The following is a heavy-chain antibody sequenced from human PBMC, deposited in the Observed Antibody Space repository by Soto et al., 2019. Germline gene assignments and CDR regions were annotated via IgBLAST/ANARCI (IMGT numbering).Heavy chain of an antibody. CDR3: AKDSHYGDYGPDDAFDI. CDR1: GFTFSSYG. CDR2: ISYDGSNK. V-gene: IGHV3-30*18. D-gene: IGHD4-17*01. J-gene: IGHJ3*02. Sequence: QVQLVESGGGVVQPGRSLRLSCAASGFTFSSYGMHWVRQAPGKGLEWVAVISYDGSNKYYADSVKGRFTISRDNSKNPLYLQMNSLRAEDTAVYYCAKDSHYGDYGPDDAFDIWGQGTMVTVSS.